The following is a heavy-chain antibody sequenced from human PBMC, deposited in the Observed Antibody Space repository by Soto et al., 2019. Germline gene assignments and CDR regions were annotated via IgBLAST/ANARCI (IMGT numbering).Heavy chain of an antibody. Sequence: GGSLRLSCAASGFTVSSNYMSWVRQAPGKGLEWVSVIYSGGSTYYADSVKGRFTISRDNSKNTLYLQMNSLRAEDTAVYYCARALPCTGNSSGCRGGNWSGPGGKGPLATVP. J-gene: IGHJ5*02. D-gene: IGHD6-19*01. CDR1: GFTVSSNY. V-gene: IGHV3-66*01. CDR3: ARALPCTGNSSGCRGGNWSGP. CDR2: IYSGGST.